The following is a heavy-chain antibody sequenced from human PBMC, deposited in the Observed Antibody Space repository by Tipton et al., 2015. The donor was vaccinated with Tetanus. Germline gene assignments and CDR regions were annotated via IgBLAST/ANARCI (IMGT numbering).Heavy chain of an antibody. V-gene: IGHV6-1*01. J-gene: IGHJ4*02. Sequence: GLVKPSQTLSLTCVISGDSVSSDNASWNWIRQSPSRGLEWLGRTYYRSKWYNDYAVSVQSRITISPDTSKNHFSLHLNSVTPEDTAVYYCARATAVVQGIMNHFDYWGQGTLVTVSS. CDR3: ARATAVVQGIMNHFDY. CDR2: TYYRSKWYN. CDR1: GDSVSSDNAS. D-gene: IGHD3-10*01.